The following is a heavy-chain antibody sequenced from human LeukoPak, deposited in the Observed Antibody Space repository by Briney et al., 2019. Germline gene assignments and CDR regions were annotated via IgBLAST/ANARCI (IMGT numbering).Heavy chain of an antibody. CDR2: IIPILGRV. Sequence: ASVKVSCKASGGTFSSYTIIWVRQAPGQGLEWMGRIIPILGRVDYAPKFQARVTLSTDKSASAAYMELSSLRSEDTAVYYCAREKRLQHFTLTPQYVQLWGQGTLVTVSS. CDR3: AREKRLQHFTLTPQYVQL. V-gene: IGHV1-69*08. CDR1: GGTFSSYT. J-gene: IGHJ1*01. D-gene: IGHD3-9*01.